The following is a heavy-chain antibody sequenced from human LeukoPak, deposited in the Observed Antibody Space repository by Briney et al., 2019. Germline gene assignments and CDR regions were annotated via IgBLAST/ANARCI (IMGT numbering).Heavy chain of an antibody. V-gene: IGHV3-48*03. CDR2: ISSSGSTM. J-gene: IGHJ4*02. Sequence: GGSLRLSCAASGLDFNNFVVNLVRQAPGKGLEWISYISSSGSTMYYADSVKGRFTISREDAKNSLSLQMNNLRAEDTAVYYCARDSSTYFDFWGQGTLVTVSS. CDR1: GLDFNNFV. CDR3: ARDSSTYFDF.